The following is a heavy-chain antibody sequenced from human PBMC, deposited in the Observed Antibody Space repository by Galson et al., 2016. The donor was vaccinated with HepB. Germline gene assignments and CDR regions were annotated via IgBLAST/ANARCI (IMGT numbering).Heavy chain of an antibody. J-gene: IGHJ4*02. CDR3: VRDPGNVAVGFGH. CDR2: INTNSGRP. CDR1: GYTFTDDA. D-gene: IGHD2-21*01. Sequence: SVKVSCKASGYTFTDDAMNWVRQAPGQGLEWMGWINTNSGRPTYAQGFTGRFAFSLDTSVSTAYLQISNLETEDTAVYYCVRDPGNVAVGFGHWGQGSQGTVTS. V-gene: IGHV7-4-1*02.